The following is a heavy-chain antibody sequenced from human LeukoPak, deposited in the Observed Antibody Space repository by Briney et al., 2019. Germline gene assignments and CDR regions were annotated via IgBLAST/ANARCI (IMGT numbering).Heavy chain of an antibody. Sequence: GGSLRLSGAASGFILGGFDVHGVGQAHGKGLEWFDLIKTKRETHATAYSASVKGRSTLSRDDSKNQVYLQMNSLRTEDTAVYYCTRRDCTTFQCFSFDYWGQGILVTVSS. V-gene: IGHV3-73*01. CDR1: GFILGGFD. J-gene: IGHJ4*02. D-gene: IGHD2/OR15-2a*01. CDR3: TRRDCTTFQCFSFDY. CDR2: IKTKRETHAT.